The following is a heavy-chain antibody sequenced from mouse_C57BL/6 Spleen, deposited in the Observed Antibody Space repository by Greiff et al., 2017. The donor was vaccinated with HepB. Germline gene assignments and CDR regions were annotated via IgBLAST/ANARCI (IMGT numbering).Heavy chain of an antibody. Sequence: EVNVVESGGGLVQPGGSMKLSCVASGFTFSNYWMNWVRQSPEKGLEWVAQIRLKSDNYATHYAESVKGRFTISRDDSKSSVYLQMNNLRAEDTGIYYCTLLTGTFAYWGQGTLVTVSA. CDR1: GFTFSNYW. V-gene: IGHV6-3*01. J-gene: IGHJ3*01. CDR3: TLLTGTFAY. D-gene: IGHD4-1*01. CDR2: IRLKSDNYAT.